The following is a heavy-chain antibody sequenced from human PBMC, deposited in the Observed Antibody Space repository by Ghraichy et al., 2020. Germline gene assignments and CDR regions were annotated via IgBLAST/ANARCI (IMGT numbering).Heavy chain of an antibody. CDR2: ISWNSGSL. CDR1: GFTFDDYA. V-gene: IGHV3-9*01. CDR3: AKSTGPDYYYYGMDV. J-gene: IGHJ6*02. D-gene: IGHD1-1*01. Sequence: SLNISCAASGFTFDDYAMHWVRQVPGKGLEWVSGISWNSGSLGYADSVKGRFTISRDNAKNSLYLQMNSLRAEDTAFYYCAKSTGPDYYYYGMDVWGQGTTVTVSS.